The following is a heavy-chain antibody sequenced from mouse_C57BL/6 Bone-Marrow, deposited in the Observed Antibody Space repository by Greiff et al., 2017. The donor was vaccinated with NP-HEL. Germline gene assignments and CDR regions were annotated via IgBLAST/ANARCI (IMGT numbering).Heavy chain of an antibody. CDR1: GFSLSTSGMG. V-gene: IGHV8-12*01. J-gene: IGHJ4*01. CDR3: ARNRLYYGSSYYAMDY. D-gene: IGHD1-1*01. Sequence: QVTLKESGPGILQSSQTLSLTCSFSGFSLSTSGMGVSWIRQPSGKGLEWLAHIYWDDDKRYNPSLKSRLTISKDTSRNQVFLKITSVDTADTATYYCARNRLYYGSSYYAMDYWGQGTSVTVSS. CDR2: IYWDDDK.